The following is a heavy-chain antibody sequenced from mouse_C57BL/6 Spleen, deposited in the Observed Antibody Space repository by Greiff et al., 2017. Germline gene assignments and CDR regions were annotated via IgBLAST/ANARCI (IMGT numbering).Heavy chain of an antibody. Sequence: DVKLVESGGGLVQPGGSLSLSCAASGFTFTDYYMSWVRQPPGKALEWLGFIRNKANGYTTEYSASVKGRFTISRDNSQSILYLQMNALRAEDSATYYCARYDGNYVDYWGQGTSVTVSS. D-gene: IGHD2-1*01. V-gene: IGHV7-3*01. CDR1: GFTFTDYY. CDR2: IRNKANGYTT. CDR3: ARYDGNYVDY. J-gene: IGHJ4*01.